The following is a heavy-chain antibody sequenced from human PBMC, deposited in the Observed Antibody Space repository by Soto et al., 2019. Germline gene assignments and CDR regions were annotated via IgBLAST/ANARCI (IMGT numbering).Heavy chain of an antibody. D-gene: IGHD3-10*01. J-gene: IGHJ4*02. CDR3: AADPTYYGSGSYFEPQYYFDY. CDR1: GFTFTSSA. V-gene: IGHV1-58*01. Sequence: SVKVSCKASGFTFTSSAVQWVRQARGQRLEWIGWIVVGSGNTNYAQKFQERVTITRDMSTSTAYMELSSLRSEDTAVYYCAADPTYYGSGSYFEPQYYFDYWGQGTLVTVSS. CDR2: IVVGSGNT.